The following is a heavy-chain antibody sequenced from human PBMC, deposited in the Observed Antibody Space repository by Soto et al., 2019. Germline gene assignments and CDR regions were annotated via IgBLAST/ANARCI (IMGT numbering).Heavy chain of an antibody. V-gene: IGHV4-34*01. CDR1: GGSFSGYY. CDR3: ARGPLMVRGVIGRDY. Sequence: QVQLQQWGAGLLKPSETLSLTCAVYGGSFSGYYWSWIRQPPGKGLEWIGEINHSGSTNYNPSLKSRVTISVDTSKNQFSLRLSSVTAADTAVYYCARGPLMVRGVIGRDYWGQGTLVTVSS. CDR2: INHSGST. D-gene: IGHD3-10*01. J-gene: IGHJ4*02.